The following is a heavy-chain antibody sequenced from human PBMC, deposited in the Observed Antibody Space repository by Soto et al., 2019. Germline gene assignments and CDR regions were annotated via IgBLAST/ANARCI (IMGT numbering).Heavy chain of an antibody. CDR1: GFTFSSYA. CDR2: ISGSGLST. CDR3: AKMTTRRFDY. D-gene: IGHD4-17*01. V-gene: IGHV3-23*01. J-gene: IGHJ4*02. Sequence: PGGSLRLSCAASGFTFSSYAMSWVRQAPGKGLEWVSGISGSGLSTNYADSVKGRFTISRDNSKNTPYMQMNSLRAEDTAVYYCAKMTTRRFDYWGQGTLVTVSS.